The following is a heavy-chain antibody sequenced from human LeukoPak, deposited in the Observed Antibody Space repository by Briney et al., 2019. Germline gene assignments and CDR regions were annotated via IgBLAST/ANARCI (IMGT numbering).Heavy chain of an antibody. J-gene: IGHJ6*02. CDR3: AKRSSSSWNYYGMDV. CDR2: ISGSGGST. D-gene: IGHD6-13*01. Sequence: GGSLRLSCAASGFTFSSYAVSWVRQAPGKGLEWVSAISGSGGSTYYADSVKGRFTISRDNSKNTLYLQMNSLRAEDTAVYYCAKRSSSSWNYYGMDVWGQGTTVTVSS. CDR1: GFTFSSYA. V-gene: IGHV3-23*01.